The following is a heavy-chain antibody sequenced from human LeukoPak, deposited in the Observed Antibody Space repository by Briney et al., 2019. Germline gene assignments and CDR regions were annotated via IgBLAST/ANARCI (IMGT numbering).Heavy chain of an antibody. CDR1: GFTFNRYA. CDR3: AKGNNEAYSYCFDY. Sequence: GGSLRLSCAASGFTFNRYAMIWVRLATGKGLEWVSTFGSSGLSTYYADSVKGRFTISRDNSKSTVSLQMNSLRAEDTAVYYCAKGNNEAYSYCFDYWGQGTLVTVSS. V-gene: IGHV3-23*01. J-gene: IGHJ4*02. D-gene: IGHD1/OR15-1a*01. CDR2: FGSSGLST.